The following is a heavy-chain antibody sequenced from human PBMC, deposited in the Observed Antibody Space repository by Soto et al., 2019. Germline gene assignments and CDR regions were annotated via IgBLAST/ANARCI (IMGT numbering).Heavy chain of an antibody. J-gene: IGHJ3*02. V-gene: IGHV3-23*01. D-gene: IGHD3-10*01. Sequence: EVQLLESGGGLVQPGGSLRLSCAASGFTFSSYAMSWVRQAPGQGLEWVSAISGSGGSTYYANSVKGRFTISRDNSKNTLDLQMNSLRAEDTAVYYCASSGRGSGALDAFDIWGQGTMVTVSS. CDR1: GFTFSSYA. CDR2: ISGSGGST. CDR3: ASSGRGSGALDAFDI.